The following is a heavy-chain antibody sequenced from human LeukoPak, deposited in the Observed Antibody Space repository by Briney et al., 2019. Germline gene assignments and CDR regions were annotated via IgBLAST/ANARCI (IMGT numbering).Heavy chain of an antibody. Sequence: SQTLSLTCTVPGGSISGGGYYSNWIRQPPGKGLEWLGHINYRGYTNYTPFLRRRDTQIVDTSRNRFSLKLASVSAADTAVYYCVREVLAMIEVGYFDSWGRGTRVSVSS. CDR1: GGSISGGGYY. CDR3: VREVLAMIEVGYFDS. V-gene: IGHV4-31*03. CDR2: INYRGYT. J-gene: IGHJ4*02. D-gene: IGHD3-22*01.